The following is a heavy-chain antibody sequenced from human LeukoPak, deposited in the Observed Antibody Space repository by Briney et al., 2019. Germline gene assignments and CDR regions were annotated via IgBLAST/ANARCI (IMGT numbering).Heavy chain of an antibody. J-gene: IGHJ4*02. CDR1: GYTFTIYY. CDR2: INPSGGST. CDR3: ARERLKIAVAGTGYFDY. Sequence: ASVKVSSKASGYTFTIYYIHWVRQAPGQGLEWMGLINPSGGSTSYAQKFQGRVTMTRDTSTSTVYMELSSLRSEDTAVYYCARERLKIAVAGTGYFDYWGRGTLVTVSS. V-gene: IGHV1-46*01. D-gene: IGHD6-19*01.